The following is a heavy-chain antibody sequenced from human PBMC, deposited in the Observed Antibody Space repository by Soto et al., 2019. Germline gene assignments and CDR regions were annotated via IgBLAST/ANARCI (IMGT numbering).Heavy chain of an antibody. CDR3: ASRNYYETTYYWYYFDF. CDR1: GFTFSSYA. J-gene: IGHJ4*02. V-gene: IGHV3-23*01. CDR2: ISGSGGST. D-gene: IGHD3-22*01. Sequence: GGSLRLSCAASGFTFSSYAMSWVRQAPGKGLEWVSGISGSGGSTYYADSVKGRFTISRDNSKNTLYLQMNSLRAEDTAVYYCASRNYYETTYYWYYFDFWGQGSLVTVSS.